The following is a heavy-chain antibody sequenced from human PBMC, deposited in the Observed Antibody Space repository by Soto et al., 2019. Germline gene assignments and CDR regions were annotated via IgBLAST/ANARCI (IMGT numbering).Heavy chain of an antibody. J-gene: IGHJ4*02. Sequence: GGSLRLSCAASGFSFPPAWLSWIRQAPGKGLEWVGRIKSNDAGGAADYAAAVKGRFTISRDNAKNSLYLQMNSLTAEDTAVYYCARDGRGSSFIFYFDYWGQGTLVTVSS. D-gene: IGHD1-26*01. V-gene: IGHV3-15*01. CDR3: ARDGRGSSFIFYFDY. CDR2: IKSNDAGGAA. CDR1: GFSFPPAW.